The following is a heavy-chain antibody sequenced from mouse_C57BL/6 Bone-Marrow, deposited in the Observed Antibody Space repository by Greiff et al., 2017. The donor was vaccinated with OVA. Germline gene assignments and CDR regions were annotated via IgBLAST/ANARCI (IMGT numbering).Heavy chain of an antibody. CDR3: ARASYYAMDY. CDR2: ISSGSSTI. D-gene: IGHD6-1*01. V-gene: IGHV5-17*01. CDR1: GFTFSDYG. Sequence: VMLVESGGGFVKPGGSLKLSCAASGFTFSDYGMHWVRQAPEKGLEWVAYISSGSSTIYYADTVKGRFTISRDNAKNTLFLQMTSLRSEDTAMYYCARASYYAMDYWGQGTSVTVSS. J-gene: IGHJ4*01.